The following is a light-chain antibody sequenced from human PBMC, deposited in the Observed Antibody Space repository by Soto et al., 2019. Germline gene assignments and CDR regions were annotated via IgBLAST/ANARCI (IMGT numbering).Light chain of an antibody. Sequence: EIVMTQSPATLSVSPRERATLSCRASQSVSRKLAWYQQTRGQAPRLLMYGASTRATGVPARFSGSGSGTDFTLTISRLEPEDFAVYYCQQYGSHLGTVGQGGKVAIK. V-gene: IGKV3-15*01. CDR1: QSVSRK. CDR2: GAS. J-gene: IGKJ1*01. CDR3: QQYGSHLGT.